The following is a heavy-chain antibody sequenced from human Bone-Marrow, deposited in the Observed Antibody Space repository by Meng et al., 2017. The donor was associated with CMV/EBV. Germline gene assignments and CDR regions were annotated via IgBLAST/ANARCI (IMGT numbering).Heavy chain of an antibody. CDR3: ARGYCSSTSCYTGFDPKNYYYGMDV. Sequence: SVKVSCKASGGTFSSYAISWVRQAPGQGLEWMGGIIPILGIANYAQKFQGRVTITADKSTSTAYMELSSLRSEDTAVYYCARGYCSSTSCYTGFDPKNYYYGMDVWGQGTTVTVSS. J-gene: IGHJ6*02. V-gene: IGHV1-69*10. CDR1: GGTFSSYA. CDR2: IIPILGIA. D-gene: IGHD2-2*02.